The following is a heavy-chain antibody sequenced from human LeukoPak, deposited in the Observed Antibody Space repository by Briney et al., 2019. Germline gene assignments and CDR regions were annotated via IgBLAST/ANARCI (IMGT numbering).Heavy chain of an antibody. J-gene: IGHJ4*02. Sequence: SQTLSLTCAISGDSVSSNSAAWNWLRQSPSRGLEWLGRTYYRSKWYNDYAVSVKSRITINPDTSKNQFSLQLNSVTPEDTAVYYCASTSERVDTAMVDWGQGTLVTVSS. CDR2: TYYRSKWYN. CDR3: ASTSERVDTAMVD. D-gene: IGHD5-18*01. CDR1: GDSVSSNSAA. V-gene: IGHV6-1*01.